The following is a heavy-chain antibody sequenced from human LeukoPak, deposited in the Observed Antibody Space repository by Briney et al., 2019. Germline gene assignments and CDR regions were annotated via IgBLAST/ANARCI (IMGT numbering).Heavy chain of an antibody. D-gene: IGHD6-19*01. CDR1: GYSFTTYW. Sequence: GASLKISCKGSGYSFTTYWIGWVRQMAGEGQEWMGIIYPGDSDTTYSPSFQGQVSISADKSISTAYLQWSSLQASDTAMYYCTRPLTVAATGHFDYWGQGTLVTVSS. J-gene: IGHJ4*02. CDR2: IYPGDSDT. CDR3: TRPLTVAATGHFDY. V-gene: IGHV5-51*01.